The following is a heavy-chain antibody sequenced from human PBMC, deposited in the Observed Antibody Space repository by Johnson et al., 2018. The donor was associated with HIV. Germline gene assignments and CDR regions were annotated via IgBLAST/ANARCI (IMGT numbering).Heavy chain of an antibody. CDR2: ISYDGSNE. Sequence: QVQLVESGGGVVQPGRSLSLSCVASGFTFSSYAMHWVRQAPGKGLEWVAVISYDGSNEYYADSVKGRVTISRDNSKNTLYLQLNSLRSEDTALYYCARDSTPWGGDYVDYTFDIWGQGTMVTVSS. J-gene: IGHJ3*02. V-gene: IGHV3-30-3*01. CDR1: GFTFSSYA. CDR3: ARDSTPWGGDYVDYTFDI. D-gene: IGHD4-17*01.